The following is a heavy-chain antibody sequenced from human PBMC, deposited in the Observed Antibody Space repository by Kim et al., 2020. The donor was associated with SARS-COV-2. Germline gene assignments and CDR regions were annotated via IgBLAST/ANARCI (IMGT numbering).Heavy chain of an antibody. CDR1: GYTFTSYY. J-gene: IGHJ4*02. V-gene: IGHV1-46*01. D-gene: IGHD5-18*01. CDR2: ISPSGGGT. CDR3: ARGGDTALPDY. Sequence: ASVKVSCKASGYTFTSYYLYWVRQAPGQGLEWLGIISPSGGGTSYAQKFQGRVTMTRDTSTNTLYMELSSLRSEDTAVYYCARGGDTALPDYWGQGTVV.